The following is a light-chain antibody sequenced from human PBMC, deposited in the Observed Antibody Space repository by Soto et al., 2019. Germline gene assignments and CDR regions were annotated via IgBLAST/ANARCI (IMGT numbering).Light chain of an antibody. J-gene: IGKJ1*01. CDR3: QPYDSSWT. V-gene: IGKV3-20*01. Sequence: EIVLTQSPGTLSLSPGERATLYCRASQSVPSNFLAWYQQRPGQAPTLLIYDVSRRAAGIPDRFSGSGSGTDLTLTISRLEPEDFAVYYCQPYDSSWTFGQGTKVEIK. CDR1: QSVPSNF. CDR2: DVS.